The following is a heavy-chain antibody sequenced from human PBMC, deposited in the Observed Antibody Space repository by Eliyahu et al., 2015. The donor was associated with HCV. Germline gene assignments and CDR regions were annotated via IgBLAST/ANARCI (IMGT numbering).Heavy chain of an antibody. D-gene: IGHD3-9*01. Sequence: QVQLQQWGAGLLKPSETLSLTCAFYGGSFSGYYWSWIRQSPGKGLEWIGEINHSGSTNYNPSLKSRVTISVDTSKNQFSLKLSSVTAADTAVYYCARGRDWDYWGQGTLVTVSS. CDR3: ARGRDWDY. CDR2: INHSGST. J-gene: IGHJ4*02. V-gene: IGHV4-34*01. CDR1: GGSFSGYY.